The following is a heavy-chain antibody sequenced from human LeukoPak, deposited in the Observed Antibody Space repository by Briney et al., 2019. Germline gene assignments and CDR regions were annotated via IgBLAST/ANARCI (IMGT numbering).Heavy chain of an antibody. J-gene: IGHJ4*02. Sequence: SVKVSCKASGGTFSSYAISWVRQAPGQGLEWMGGIIPIFGTATYAQKFQGRVTITADESTSTAYMELSSLRSEDTAVYYCARVSSRGATTKYFDYWGQGTLVTVSS. CDR2: IIPIFGTA. V-gene: IGHV1-69*13. D-gene: IGHD1-26*01. CDR3: ARVSSRGATTKYFDY. CDR1: GGTFSSYA.